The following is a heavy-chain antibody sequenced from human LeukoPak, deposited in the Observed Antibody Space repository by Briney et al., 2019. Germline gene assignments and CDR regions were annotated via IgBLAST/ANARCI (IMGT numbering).Heavy chain of an antibody. V-gene: IGHV3-23*01. Sequence: GGSLRLSCAASGFTFSSYAMSWVRQAPGKGLEWVSAISGSGGSTYYADSVKGRFTISRDNSKNTLYLQTNSLRAEDTAVYYCAKDPYYYDSSGYYFDYFDYWGQGTLVTVSS. CDR2: ISGSGGST. CDR1: GFTFSSYA. D-gene: IGHD3-22*01. CDR3: AKDPYYYDSSGYYFDYFDY. J-gene: IGHJ4*02.